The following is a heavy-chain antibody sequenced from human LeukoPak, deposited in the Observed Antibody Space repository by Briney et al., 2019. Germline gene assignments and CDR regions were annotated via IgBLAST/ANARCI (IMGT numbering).Heavy chain of an antibody. CDR1: GYSITSGYY. CDR2: IYHSGTT. CDR3: ARDNLAYGDYENDY. J-gene: IGHJ4*02. V-gene: IGHV4-38-2*02. D-gene: IGHD4-17*01. Sequence: SETLSLSCTVSGYSITSGYYWGWIRQPPGKGLEWIGSIYHSGTTYYNPSLKSRVTISVDTSKNQFSLKLSSVTAADTAVYYCARDNLAYGDYENDYWGQGTLVTVSS.